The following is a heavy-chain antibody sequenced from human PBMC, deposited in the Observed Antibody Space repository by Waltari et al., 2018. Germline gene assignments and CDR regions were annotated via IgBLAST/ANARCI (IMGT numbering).Heavy chain of an antibody. D-gene: IGHD6-13*01. V-gene: IGHV2-5*01. J-gene: IGHJ4*02. CDR2: IYWNDDK. CDR3: AHRQHRRGIAAAGTSFDY. Sequence: QITLKESGPTLVKPTQTLTLTCTFSGFSLSTSGVGVGWIRQPPGKALEWLALIYWNDDKRYSPSLKSRLTITKDTSKNQVVLTMTNMDPVDTATYYCAHRQHRRGIAAAGTSFDYWGQGTLVTVSS. CDR1: GFSLSTSGVG.